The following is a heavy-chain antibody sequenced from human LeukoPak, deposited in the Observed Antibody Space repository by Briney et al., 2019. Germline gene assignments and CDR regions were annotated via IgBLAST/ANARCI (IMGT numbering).Heavy chain of an antibody. CDR1: GYTFTGYY. CDR3: AGNAHILPGYPRLSWYGMDV. D-gene: IGHD3-9*01. J-gene: IGHJ6*02. V-gene: IGHV1-2*02. Sequence: ASVKVSFKASGYTFTGYYMHWVRPAPGQGLAWMGWINPNSGGTNYAQKFQGRVTMTRDTSISTAYMELSRMRSDDTAVYYCAGNAHILPGYPRLSWYGMDVWGQGTTVTVSS. CDR2: INPNSGGT.